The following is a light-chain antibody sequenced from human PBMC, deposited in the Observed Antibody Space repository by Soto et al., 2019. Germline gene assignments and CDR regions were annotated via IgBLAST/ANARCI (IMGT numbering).Light chain of an antibody. Sequence: DIQMTQSPSSLSASVGDRVTITCRASQGIGNDLGWFQQKPGKAPKRLIYAVSSVQSGVPSRFSGSRSGTEFTLTISNLQPEDFATYYCLQHTTYPWTFGQGTKVEVK. CDR3: LQHTTYPWT. V-gene: IGKV1-17*02. CDR1: QGIGND. J-gene: IGKJ1*01. CDR2: AVS.